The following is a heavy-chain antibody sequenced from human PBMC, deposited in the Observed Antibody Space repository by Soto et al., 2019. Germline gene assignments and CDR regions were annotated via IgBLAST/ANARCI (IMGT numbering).Heavy chain of an antibody. Sequence: PGGSLRLSCAASGFTFSGSAMHWVRQASGKGLEWVGRIRDKGNSYATAYAASVKGRFTISRDDSKNTAYLEMNSLKTEDTAVYYCSSCIGVTIDHWGQGTQVTVSS. CDR2: IRDKGNSYAT. CDR1: GFTFSGSA. J-gene: IGHJ4*02. V-gene: IGHV3-73*01. CDR3: SSCIGVTIDH. D-gene: IGHD3-3*01.